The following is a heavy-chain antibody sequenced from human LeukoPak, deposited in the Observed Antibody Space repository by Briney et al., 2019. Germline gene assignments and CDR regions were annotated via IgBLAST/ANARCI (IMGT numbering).Heavy chain of an antibody. CDR2: ISWDGGST. Sequence: PGGSLRLSCAASGFTFDDYAMHWVRQAPGKGLEWVSLISWDGGSTYYADSVKGRFTISRDNSKNSLYLQMNRLRAEDTALYYCAKGVGSGSYHGYYMDVWGKGTTVTVPS. J-gene: IGHJ6*03. V-gene: IGHV3-43D*04. CDR1: GFTFDDYA. D-gene: IGHD1-26*01. CDR3: AKGVGSGSYHGYYMDV.